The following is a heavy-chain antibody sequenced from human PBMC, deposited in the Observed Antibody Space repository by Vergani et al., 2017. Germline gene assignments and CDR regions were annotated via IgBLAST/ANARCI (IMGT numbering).Heavy chain of an antibody. CDR3: VKDAVSYENFFDS. V-gene: IGHV3-23*01. D-gene: IGHD1-26*01. CDR2: LTGGGGST. Sequence: EVQMLESGGSLKQPGGSVRLSCAASGFTFSTYAMHWVRQAPGKGLEWVSALTGGGGSTYYADSFKGRFIISRDNSRDTLYLQMNSLRPEDPATYYCVKDAVSYENFFDSWGQGTLVTVSS. J-gene: IGHJ4*02. CDR1: GFTFSTYA.